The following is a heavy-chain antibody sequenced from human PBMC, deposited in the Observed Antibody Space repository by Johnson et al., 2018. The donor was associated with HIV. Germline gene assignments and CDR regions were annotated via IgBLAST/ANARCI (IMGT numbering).Heavy chain of an antibody. V-gene: IGHV3-20*04. CDR2: INWNGGTP. D-gene: IGHD2-8*02. CDR1: GFIFDEYD. Sequence: VQLVESGGGLVQPGRSLRLSCAASGFIFDEYDMSWVRQAPGKGLEWVSSINWNGGTPGSADSVKGRFTIYRDNAKNSLYLQMNSLRAEDTALYYCAKDFGHDLVLVLYAPGVFDIWGQGTMVTVSS. CDR3: AKDFGHDLVLVLYAPGVFDI. J-gene: IGHJ3*02.